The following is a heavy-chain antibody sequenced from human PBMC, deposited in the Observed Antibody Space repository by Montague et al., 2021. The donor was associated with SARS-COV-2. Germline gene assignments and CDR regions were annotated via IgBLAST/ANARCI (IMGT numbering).Heavy chain of an antibody. D-gene: IGHD3-9*01. Sequence: SETLSPTCTVSGGSIRSSSYYWGWIRRPPGKGLEWIGSMDYSGSTCYXWSVESRVTISVDTSKNQFSLKLSSVTAADTAVYYCARHRITIFLGRMFDYWGQGTLVTVSS. CDR2: MDYSGST. V-gene: IGHV4-39*01. J-gene: IGHJ4*02. CDR1: GGSIRSSSYY. CDR3: ARHRITIFLGRMFDY.